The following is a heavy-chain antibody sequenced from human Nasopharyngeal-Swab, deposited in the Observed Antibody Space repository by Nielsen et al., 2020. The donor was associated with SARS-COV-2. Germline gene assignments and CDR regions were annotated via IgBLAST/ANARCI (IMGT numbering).Heavy chain of an antibody. D-gene: IGHD5-12*01. CDR3: VKDLAYDEVS. V-gene: IGHV3-23*01. CDR2: INNRGDDT. J-gene: IGHJ5*02. CDR1: GFICSNYA. Sequence: GGSLRLSCAASGFICSNYAMSWVRQAPGKGLEWVSTINNRGDDTHYVDSVRGRFTVSRDNSKNTLYLQMNSLRGEDTAIYYCVKDLAYDEVSWGQGTLVTVSS.